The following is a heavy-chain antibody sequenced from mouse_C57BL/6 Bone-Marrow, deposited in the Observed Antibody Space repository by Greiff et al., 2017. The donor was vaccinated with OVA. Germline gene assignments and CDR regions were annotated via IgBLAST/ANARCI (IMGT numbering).Heavy chain of an antibody. CDR2: ISGGGGNT. CDR1: GFTFSSYT. CDR3: ARHGDGYYLDY. V-gene: IGHV5-9*01. D-gene: IGHD2-3*01. J-gene: IGHJ2*01. Sequence: EVQRVESGGGLVKPGGSLKLSCAASGFTFSSYTMSWVRQTPEKRLEWVATISGGGGNTYYPDSVKGRFTISRDNAKNTLYLQMSSLRSEDTALYYCARHGDGYYLDYWGQGTTLTVSS.